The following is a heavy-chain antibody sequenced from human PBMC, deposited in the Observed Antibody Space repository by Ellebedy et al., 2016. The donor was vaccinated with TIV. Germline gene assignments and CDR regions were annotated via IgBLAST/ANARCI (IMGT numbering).Heavy chain of an antibody. CDR2: IRQEGDEI. D-gene: IGHD4-17*01. J-gene: IGHJ5*02. CDR1: GFNFRSYW. V-gene: IGHV3-7*01. CDR3: ARRASYGDYAVQVNPWFDP. Sequence: GESLKISCAASGFNFRSYWMDWVRQAPGKGLEWVAKIRQEGDEIYYVESVKGRFTISRENAKNSLFLQMNSLRVEDTAVYYCARRASYGDYAVQVNPWFDPWGQGTLVTVSS.